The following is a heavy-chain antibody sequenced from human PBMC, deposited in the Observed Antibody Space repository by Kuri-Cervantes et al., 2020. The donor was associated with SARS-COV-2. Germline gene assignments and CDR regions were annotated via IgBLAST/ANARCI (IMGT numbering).Heavy chain of an antibody. CDR1: GYTFTGYY. CDR2: INPNSGGT. V-gene: IGHV1-2*02. J-gene: IGHJ4*02. CDR3: AREDSSSWLYSYDY. D-gene: IGHD6-13*01. Sequence: ASVKVSCKASGYTFTGYYMHWVRQAPGQGLEWMGWINPNSGGTNYAQKFQGRVTMTRDTSISTACMELSRLRSDDTAVYYCAREDSSSWLYSYDYWGQGTLVTVSS.